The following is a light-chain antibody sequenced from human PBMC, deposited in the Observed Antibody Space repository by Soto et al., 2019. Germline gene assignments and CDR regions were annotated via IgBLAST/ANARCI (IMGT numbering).Light chain of an antibody. CDR1: QSISSW. V-gene: IGKV1-5*01. CDR2: DAS. Sequence: DIQMTQSPSTLSASVGGRGTITCRASQSISSWLAWYQQKPGKAPKLLIYDASSLESGVPSRFSGSGSGTEFTLTISSLQPDDFATYYCQQQITFGQGTRLEIK. J-gene: IGKJ5*01. CDR3: QQQIT.